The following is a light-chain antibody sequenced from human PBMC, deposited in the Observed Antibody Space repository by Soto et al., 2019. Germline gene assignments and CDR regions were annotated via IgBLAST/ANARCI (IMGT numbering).Light chain of an antibody. Sequence: EIVMTQSPATLSVSPGERATLSCRASQSVSSNLTWYQQKPGQAPRLVIYGASTRATGIPARFSGSGSGTEFTLTISSLQSEDFAVYYSQQYNNWPPYTFGQGTKLEIK. J-gene: IGKJ2*01. CDR3: QQYNNWPPYT. CDR2: GAS. V-gene: IGKV3-15*01. CDR1: QSVSSN.